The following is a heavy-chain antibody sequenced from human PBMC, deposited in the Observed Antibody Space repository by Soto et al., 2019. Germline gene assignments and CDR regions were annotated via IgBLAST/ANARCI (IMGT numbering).Heavy chain of an antibody. D-gene: IGHD3-3*01. CDR3: ARMTYYDFWIGYYLDY. Sequence: SGPTLVNPTQTLTLTCTFSGFSLSTSGMCVSWIRQPPGKALEWLALIDWDDDKYYSTSLKTRLTISTDTSKNQVVLTMTNMDPVDTATYYCARMTYYDFWIGYYLDYWGQGTLVTVSS. CDR1: GFSLSTSGMC. CDR2: IDWDDDK. J-gene: IGHJ4*02. V-gene: IGHV2-70*01.